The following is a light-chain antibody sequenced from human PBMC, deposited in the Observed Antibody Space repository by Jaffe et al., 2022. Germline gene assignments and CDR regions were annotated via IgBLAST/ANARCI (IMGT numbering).Light chain of an antibody. CDR1: QSVSTY. CDR3: QQRQNWPPLT. J-gene: IGKJ4*01. V-gene: IGKV3-11*01. CDR2: DAS. Sequence: EVVLTQSPATLSLSPGERATLSCRASQSVSTYLAWYQQKPGQAPRLLIYDASNRATGIPARFSGSGSGTDFTLTISSLEPEDFAIYYCQQRQNWPPLTFGGGTRVEIK.